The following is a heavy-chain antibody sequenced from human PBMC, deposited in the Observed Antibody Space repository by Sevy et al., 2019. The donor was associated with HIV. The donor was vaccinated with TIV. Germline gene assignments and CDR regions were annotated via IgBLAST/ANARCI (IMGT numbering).Heavy chain of an antibody. D-gene: IGHD2-15*01. CDR3: AIDSCSGGSCYQSGVY. CDR2: ISPYNGDT. Sequence: ASVKVSCKAYGYTFTNYRINWVRQAPGQGLEWMGWISPYNGDTNYAQKFQGRVSMNTDTSTTTGYMELRSLRSDDTAVYYCAIDSCSGGSCYQSGVYWGQGTLVTFSS. V-gene: IGHV1-18*01. J-gene: IGHJ4*02. CDR1: GYTFTNYR.